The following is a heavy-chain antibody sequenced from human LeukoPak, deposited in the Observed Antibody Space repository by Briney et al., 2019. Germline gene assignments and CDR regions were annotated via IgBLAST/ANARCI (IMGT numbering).Heavy chain of an antibody. CDR2: IYYSGGT. Sequence: SETLSLTCSVSGGSISNDYWSWIRLPPGKGLEWIGYIYYSGGTNYNPSLKSRVTISVDTSKNQFSLRLSSVTAADTAVYYCARGVPEYYDFWSGYFYYFDYWGQGTLVTVSS. D-gene: IGHD3-3*01. J-gene: IGHJ4*02. V-gene: IGHV4-59*01. CDR3: ARGVPEYYDFWSGYFYYFDY. CDR1: GGSISNDY.